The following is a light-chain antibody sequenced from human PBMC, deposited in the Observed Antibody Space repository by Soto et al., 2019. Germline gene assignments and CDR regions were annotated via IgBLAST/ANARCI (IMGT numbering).Light chain of an antibody. CDR2: SST. V-gene: IGLV1-44*01. CDR3: EAWDGSLNVVV. J-gene: IGLJ2*01. Sequence: QAVVTQPPSASGTPGQRVTISCSGSASNIGSNPVNWYQQLPGTAPKLLIYSSTHRPSGVPDRISGSKSGTSASLAISGLQSGDEADYYCEAWDGSLNVVVFGGGTKLTVL. CDR1: ASNIGSNP.